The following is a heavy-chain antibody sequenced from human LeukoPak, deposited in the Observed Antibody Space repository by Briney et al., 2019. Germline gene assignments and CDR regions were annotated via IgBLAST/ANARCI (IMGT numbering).Heavy chain of an antibody. Sequence: SETLSLTCAVYGGSFSGYYWSWIRQPPGKGLEWIGEINHSGSTNYNPSLKSRVTISVDTSKNQFSLKLSSVTAADTAVYYCARDRDSSGYYIVWGQGTLVTVSS. CDR2: INHSGST. CDR3: ARDRDSSGYYIV. D-gene: IGHD3-22*01. CDR1: GGSFSGYY. J-gene: IGHJ4*02. V-gene: IGHV4-34*01.